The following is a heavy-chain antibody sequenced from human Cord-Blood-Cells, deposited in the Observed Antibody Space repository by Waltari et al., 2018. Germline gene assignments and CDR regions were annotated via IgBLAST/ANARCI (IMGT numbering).Heavy chain of an antibody. V-gene: IGHV1-69*01. CDR3: ARVDRRGYSYGYAFDI. J-gene: IGHJ3*02. Sequence: GQGLEWMGGIIPIFGTANYAQKFQGRVTITADESTSTAYMELSSLRSEDTAVYYCARVDRRGYSYGYAFDIWGQGTMVTVSS. CDR2: IIPIFGTA. D-gene: IGHD5-18*01.